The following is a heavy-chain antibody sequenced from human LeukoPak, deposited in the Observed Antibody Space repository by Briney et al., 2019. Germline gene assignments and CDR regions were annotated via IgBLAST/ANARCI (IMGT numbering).Heavy chain of an antibody. CDR3: SRDRGGGDIYFDY. J-gene: IGHJ4*02. CDR1: GFTFSSYG. CDR2: ISRSGATI. V-gene: IGHV3-48*03. D-gene: IGHD2-21*02. Sequence: GGSLRLSCAASGFTFSSYGMNWVRQAPGKGAEWISYISRSGATIYYADSVKGRFTISRDNAKNSLYLQMSSLGAEDTAIYYCSRDRGGGDIYFDYWGQGTLVTVSS.